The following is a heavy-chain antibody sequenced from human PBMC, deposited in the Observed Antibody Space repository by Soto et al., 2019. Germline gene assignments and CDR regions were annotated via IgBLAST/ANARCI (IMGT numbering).Heavy chain of an antibody. J-gene: IGHJ5*02. CDR2: IWYDGSNK. Sequence: GESLRLSCAASGFTFSSYGMHWVRQAPGKGLEWVAVIWYDGSNKYYADSVKGRFTISRDNSKNTLYLQMNSLRAEDTAVYYCARDWVAAAGTSWFDPWGQGTLVTVSS. CDR1: GFTFSSYG. V-gene: IGHV3-33*01. D-gene: IGHD6-13*01. CDR3: ARDWVAAAGTSWFDP.